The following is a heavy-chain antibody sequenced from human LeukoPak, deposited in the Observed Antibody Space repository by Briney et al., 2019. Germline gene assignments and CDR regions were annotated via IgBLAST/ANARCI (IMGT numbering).Heavy chain of an antibody. V-gene: IGHV3-30*18. Sequence: GGCLRLSCAASGFTFSSSDMHWVRPAPGKGLEWVAVISYDATNKYYADSVKGRFTLSRDNSKNTLYLQTNTLRDEDTAVYYCAKASSNYFYYFEYWGQGTLVTVSS. CDR2: ISYDATNK. CDR3: AKASSNYFYYFEY. D-gene: IGHD2/OR15-2a*01. J-gene: IGHJ4*02. CDR1: GFTFSSSD.